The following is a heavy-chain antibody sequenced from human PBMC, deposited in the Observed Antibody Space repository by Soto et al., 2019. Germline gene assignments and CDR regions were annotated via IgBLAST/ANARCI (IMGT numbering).Heavy chain of an antibody. Sequence: GGSLRLSCSASGFTFNKYAMHWVRQAPGTGLQYVSGISDTGGSTFHADSVKGRFTISRDDSKDTLFLQMSSLRAEDTAVYYCVKGIRGAYWYYYNGVEVWGQGTTVTVSS. D-gene: IGHD2-21*01. V-gene: IGHV3-64D*06. J-gene: IGHJ6*02. CDR1: GFTFNKYA. CDR2: ISDTGGST. CDR3: VKGIRGAYWYYYNGVEV.